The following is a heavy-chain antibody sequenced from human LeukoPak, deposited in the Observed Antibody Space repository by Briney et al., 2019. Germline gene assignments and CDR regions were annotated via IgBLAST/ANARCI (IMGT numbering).Heavy chain of an antibody. CDR2: IYPGDSDT. J-gene: IGHJ6*02. D-gene: IGHD3-22*01. V-gene: IGHV5-51*01. CDR1: GYSFTSYW. CDR3: ARHGEDSSGYYYGMDV. Sequence: GESLKISCKGSGYSFTSYWIGWVRQMPGKGLEWMGIIYPGDSDTRYSPSFQGQVTISADKSISTAYLQWSSLKASDTAMYYCARHGEDSSGYYYGMDVWGQGTTVTVSS.